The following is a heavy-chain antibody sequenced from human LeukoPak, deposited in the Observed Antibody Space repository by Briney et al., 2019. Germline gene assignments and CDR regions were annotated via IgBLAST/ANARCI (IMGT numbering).Heavy chain of an antibody. CDR2: IYYSGST. CDR1: GGPISSSSYY. Sequence: PSETLSLTCTVSGGPISSSSYYWGWIRQPPGKGLEWIGSIYYSGSTYYNPSLKSRVTISVDTSKNQFSLKLSSVTAADTAVYYCARNYDSSGYYQYYFDYWGQGTLVTVSS. D-gene: IGHD3-22*01. J-gene: IGHJ4*02. V-gene: IGHV4-39*07. CDR3: ARNYDSSGYYQYYFDY.